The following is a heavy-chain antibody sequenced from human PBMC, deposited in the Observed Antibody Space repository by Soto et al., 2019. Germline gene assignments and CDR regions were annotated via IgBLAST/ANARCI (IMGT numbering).Heavy chain of an antibody. V-gene: IGHV2-26*01. CDR1: GFSLSNARMG. Sequence: QVTLKESGPVLVKPTETLTLTCTVSGFSLSNARMGVSWIRQPPGKALEWLAHIFSNDEKSYSTSLKSRLTISKDTSKSQVVLTMTNMDPVDTATYYCARILEGDLEWLSIVYYYYGMDVWGQGTTVTVSS. CDR2: IFSNDEK. J-gene: IGHJ6*02. D-gene: IGHD3-3*01. CDR3: ARILEGDLEWLSIVYYYYGMDV.